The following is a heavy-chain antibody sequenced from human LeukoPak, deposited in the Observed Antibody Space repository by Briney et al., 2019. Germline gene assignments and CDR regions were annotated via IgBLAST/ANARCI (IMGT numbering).Heavy chain of an antibody. Sequence: SETLSLTCAVYGGSFSGYDWSWIRQPPGKGLEWIGEINHSGSTNYNPSLKSRVTISVDTSKNQFSLKLSSVTAADTAVYYCAKSPRYAYNWFDGWGQGTLVTVSS. D-gene: IGHD5-12*01. J-gene: IGHJ5*02. CDR3: AKSPRYAYNWFDG. CDR1: GGSFSGYD. CDR2: INHSGST. V-gene: IGHV4-34*01.